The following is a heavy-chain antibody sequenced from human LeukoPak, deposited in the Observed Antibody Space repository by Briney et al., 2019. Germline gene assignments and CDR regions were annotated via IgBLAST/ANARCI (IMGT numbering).Heavy chain of an antibody. Sequence: PSQTLSLTCAISGDSVSSINGAWNWIRQSPSRGLEWLGRTYYRSKWFNDYAVSVKGRITINPDTSKNRFSLQLNSVTPEDTAVYYCARDVGNSGWYTFDYWGQGTLVTVSS. J-gene: IGHJ4*02. V-gene: IGHV6-1*01. CDR2: TYYRSKWFN. CDR1: GDSVSSINGA. CDR3: ARDVGNSGWYTFDY. D-gene: IGHD6-19*01.